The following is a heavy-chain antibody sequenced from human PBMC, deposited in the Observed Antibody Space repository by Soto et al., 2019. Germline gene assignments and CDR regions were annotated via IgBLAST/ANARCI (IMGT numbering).Heavy chain of an antibody. V-gene: IGHV3-73*01. CDR1: GFTFSGSA. CDR2: IRSKANSYAT. CDR3: TSPYGDYEGYYYYGMDV. J-gene: IGHJ6*04. D-gene: IGHD4-17*01. Sequence: WVTLRLSCAASGFTFSGSAMQWVRQPSGKGLERVGRIRSKANSYATAYAASVKGRFTISRDDSKNTAYLQMNSLKTEDTAVYYCTSPYGDYEGYYYYGMDVWGKGTTVTVSS.